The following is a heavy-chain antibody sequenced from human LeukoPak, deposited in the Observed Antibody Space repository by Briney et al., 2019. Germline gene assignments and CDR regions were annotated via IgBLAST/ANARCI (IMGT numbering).Heavy chain of an antibody. CDR3: ARVSVYDFDVDY. CDR1: GGSFSGYY. CDR2: INHSGST. D-gene: IGHD5/OR15-5a*01. V-gene: IGHV4-34*01. J-gene: IGHJ4*02. Sequence: SETLSLTCAVYGGSFSGYYWSWIRQPPGKGLEWIGEINHSGSTNYNPSLKSRVTISVDTSKNQFSLKLSSVTAADTAVYYCARVSVYDFDVDYWGQGTLVTVSS.